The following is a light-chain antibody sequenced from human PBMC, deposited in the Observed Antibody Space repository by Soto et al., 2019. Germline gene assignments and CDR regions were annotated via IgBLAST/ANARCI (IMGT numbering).Light chain of an antibody. V-gene: IGKV1-9*01. CDR3: QQLRMYPST. CDR1: QDIAIY. Sequence: IQLAQSPSSLSASVRERVTITCRASQDIAIYLAWYQQKPGEAPKLLIYAASTLYGGVPSRFSGSGSGTDFALTITCLQAEDFAPYYCQQLRMYPSTFGGGTKVDIK. J-gene: IGKJ4*01. CDR2: AAS.